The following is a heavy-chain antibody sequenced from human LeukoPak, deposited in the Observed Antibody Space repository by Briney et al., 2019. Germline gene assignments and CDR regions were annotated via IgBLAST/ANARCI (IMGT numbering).Heavy chain of an antibody. J-gene: IGHJ4*02. CDR1: GFTFSSYS. V-gene: IGHV3-21*01. CDR2: ISSSSSYK. Sequence: GGSLRLSCAASGFTFSSYSMNWVRQAPGKGLEWVSSISSSSSYKYYADSMKGRFTISRDNAKNSLYLQMNSLRAEDTAVYYCARDPYSGLFDYWGQGTLITVSS. D-gene: IGHD4-11*01. CDR3: ARDPYSGLFDY.